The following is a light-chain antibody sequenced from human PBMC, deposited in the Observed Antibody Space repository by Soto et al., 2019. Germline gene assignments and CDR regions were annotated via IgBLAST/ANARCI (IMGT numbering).Light chain of an antibody. V-gene: IGLV1-40*01. J-gene: IGLJ2*01. CDR2: GNS. CDR3: QSYDSSLSAVV. CDR1: SSNIGAGYD. Sequence: QSVLTQPPSVSGAPGQRVTISCTGSSSNIGAGYDVHWYQQLPGTAPKFFIYGNSNRPSGVPDRFSGSKSGTSASLAITGLQAEDEADYYCQSYDSSLSAVVFGGGTKLTVL.